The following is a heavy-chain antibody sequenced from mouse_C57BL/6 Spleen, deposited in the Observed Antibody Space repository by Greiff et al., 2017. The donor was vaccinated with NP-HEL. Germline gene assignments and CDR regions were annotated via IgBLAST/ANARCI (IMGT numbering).Heavy chain of an antibody. J-gene: IGHJ3*01. Sequence: QVQLQPSGAELVKPGASVKLSCKASGYTFTSYWMQWVKQRPGQGLEWIGEIDPSDSYTNYNQKFKGKATLTVDTSSSTAYMQLSSLTSEDSAVYYCARKNTELRGDYWGQGTLVTVSA. CDR3: ARKNTELRGDY. V-gene: IGHV1-50*01. CDR1: GYTFTSYW. CDR2: IDPSDSYT.